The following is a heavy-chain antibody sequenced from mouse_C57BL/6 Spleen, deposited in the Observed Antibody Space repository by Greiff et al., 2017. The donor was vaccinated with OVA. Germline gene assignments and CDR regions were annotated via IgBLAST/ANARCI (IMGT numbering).Heavy chain of an antibody. CDR3: ARWGDSIYAMGC. CDR1: GYSFTSYY. Sequence: QCHLPPPGHELVKPGASVKISCKASGYSFTSYYIHWVKQRPGQGLEWIGWIYPGSGNTKYNEKFKGKATLTADTSSSTAYMQLSSLTSEDSAVYYCARWGDSIYAMGCWGQGASVTVST. J-gene: IGHJ4*01. CDR2: IYPGSGNT. D-gene: IGHD2-10*02. V-gene: IGHV1-66*01.